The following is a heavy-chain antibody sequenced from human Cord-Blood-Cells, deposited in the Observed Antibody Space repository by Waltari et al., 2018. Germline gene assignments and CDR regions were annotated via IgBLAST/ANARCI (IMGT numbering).Heavy chain of an antibody. Sequence: QVQLQQWGAGLLKPSETLSLTCAVYGGSFSGYSWSWIRQPPGKGLEWIGEINHSGSTNYNPSLKSRVTISVDTSKNQFCLKLSSVTAADTAVYYCARGPGGFDYWGQGTLVTVSS. CDR2: INHSGST. J-gene: IGHJ4*02. CDR1: GGSFSGYS. CDR3: ARGPGGFDY. V-gene: IGHV4-34*01. D-gene: IGHD3-16*01.